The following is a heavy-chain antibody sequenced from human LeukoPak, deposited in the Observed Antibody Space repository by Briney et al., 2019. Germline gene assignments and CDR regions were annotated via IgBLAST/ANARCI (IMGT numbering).Heavy chain of an antibody. J-gene: IGHJ4*02. V-gene: IGHV4-59*08. CDR1: GGSISSYY. D-gene: IGHD3-22*01. CDR2: IYYSGST. Sequence: SETLSLTCTVSGGSISSYYWSWIRQPPGKGLEWIGYIYYSGSTNYNPSLKSRVTISVDTSKNQFSLKLSSVTAADTAVYYCAGLTDDSSGYLPDYWGQGTLVTVSS. CDR3: AGLTDDSSGYLPDY.